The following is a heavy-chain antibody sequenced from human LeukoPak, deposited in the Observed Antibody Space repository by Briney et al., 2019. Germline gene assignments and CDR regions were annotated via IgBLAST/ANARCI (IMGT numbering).Heavy chain of an antibody. CDR3: ARDHNYAFDN. CDR2: LPPDGSYQ. J-gene: IGHJ4*02. D-gene: IGHD1-1*01. CDR1: GFTFSDYT. Sequence: PGRSLRLSCAASGFTFSDYTMQWVRQAPGKGLEWVALLPPDGSYQYYADSLKGRFTISRDNFKNALYLQMNSLRLEDTAVYYCARDHNYAFDNWGQGTLVTVSS. V-gene: IGHV3-30*04.